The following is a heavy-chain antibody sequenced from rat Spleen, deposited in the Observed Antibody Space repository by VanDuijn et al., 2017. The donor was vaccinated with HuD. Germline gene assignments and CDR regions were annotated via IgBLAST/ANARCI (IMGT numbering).Heavy chain of an antibody. CDR1: GFTFSNYG. Sequence: EVQLVESGGGLVQPGRSMKLSCAASGFTFSNYGLACVRPAPKKGLECVAYISYDGDTTYYRDSVKGRFTISRDNAKSTLYLQMDSLRSEDTATYYCTTRPYYSSLNWFPYWGQGVMVTVSS. CDR2: ISYDGDTT. CDR3: TTRPYYSSLNWFPY. V-gene: IGHV5-20*01. D-gene: IGHD1-2*01. J-gene: IGHJ2*01.